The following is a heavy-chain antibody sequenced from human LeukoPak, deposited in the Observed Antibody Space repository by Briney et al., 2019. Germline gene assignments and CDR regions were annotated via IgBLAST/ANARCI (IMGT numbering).Heavy chain of an antibody. V-gene: IGHV3-74*01. CDR1: GFTFSSYW. CDR3: ARDLVVTSAY. J-gene: IGHJ4*02. D-gene: IGHD2-2*01. Sequence: PGGSLRLSCAASGFTFSSYWMHWVRQAPGKGLAWVSRINGDGRSTTYADSVKGRFTISRDNAKNTLYLQMNGLRAEDTAVYYCARDLVVTSAYWGQGTLVTVSS. CDR2: INGDGRST.